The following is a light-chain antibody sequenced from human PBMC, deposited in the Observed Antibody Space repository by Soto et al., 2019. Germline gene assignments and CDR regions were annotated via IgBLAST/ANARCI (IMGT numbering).Light chain of an antibody. V-gene: IGKV1-39*01. J-gene: IGKJ3*01. CDR3: QQSYSTPRT. CDR2: AAS. CDR1: QSISSY. Sequence: DIQMTQSPSSLSASVGDRVTITCRASQSISSYVNWYQQKPGKAPKLLIYAASSLQSGVPSRFSGSRSGTDFTLTISSLQPEDFATYSCQQSYSTPRTFGPGTKVDIK.